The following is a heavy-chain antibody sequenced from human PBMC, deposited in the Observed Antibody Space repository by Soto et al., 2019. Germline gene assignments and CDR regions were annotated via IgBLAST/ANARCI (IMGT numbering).Heavy chain of an antibody. CDR3: AKTAGYDYVWGSSGLDP. V-gene: IGHV3-48*02. J-gene: IGHJ5*02. D-gene: IGHD3-16*01. CDR1: GFTFSVYS. Sequence: PGGSLRLSCVASGFTFSVYSMNWVRQAPGKGLEWFSYITSDTKTIKYADSVKGRFTISRDNAKNSVYLQMNSLRDEDTAVYYCAKTAGYDYVWGSSGLDPWGQGTLVTVS. CDR2: ITSDTKTI.